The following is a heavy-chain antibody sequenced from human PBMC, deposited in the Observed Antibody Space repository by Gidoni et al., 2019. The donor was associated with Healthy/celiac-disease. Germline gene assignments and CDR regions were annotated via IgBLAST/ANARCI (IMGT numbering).Heavy chain of an antibody. J-gene: IGHJ4*02. Sequence: QVQLQESGPGLVKPSETLSLTRTASGGSISSYYWSWIRQPPGKGLEWIGYIYYSGSTNYNPSLKSRVTISVDTSKNQFSLKLSSVTAADTAVYYCARGAHYAFDYWGQGTLVTVSS. CDR2: IYYSGST. V-gene: IGHV4-59*01. CDR3: ARGAHYAFDY. CDR1: GGSISSYY. D-gene: IGHD3-16*01.